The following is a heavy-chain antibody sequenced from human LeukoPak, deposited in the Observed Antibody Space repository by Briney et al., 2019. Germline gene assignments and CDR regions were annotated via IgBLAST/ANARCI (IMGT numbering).Heavy chain of an antibody. CDR2: INHSGST. V-gene: IGHV4-34*01. J-gene: IGHJ4*02. CDR1: GGSFSGYY. D-gene: IGHD3-3*01. CDR3: ARGLFHYYDFWSGSQAPGYFDY. Sequence: SETLSLTCAVYGGSFSGYYWSWIRQPPGKGLEWIGEINHSGSTNYNPSLKSRVTISVDTSKNQFSLKLSSVTAADTAVYYCARGLFHYYDFWSGSQAPGYFDYWGQGTLVTVSS.